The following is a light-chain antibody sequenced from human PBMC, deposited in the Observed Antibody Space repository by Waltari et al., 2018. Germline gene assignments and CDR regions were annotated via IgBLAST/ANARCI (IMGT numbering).Light chain of an antibody. Sequence: SSELTQDPAVSVALGPTVRIRCQGDSLRNYYASWYQQKPVQAPILVVYANTNRPSGIPDRFSGSHSGNTASLIITGAQAEDEADYYCNSRDTTNGPHILFGGGTKLTVL. CDR1: SLRNYY. CDR3: NSRDTTNGPHIL. J-gene: IGLJ3*02. V-gene: IGLV3-19*01. CDR2: ANT.